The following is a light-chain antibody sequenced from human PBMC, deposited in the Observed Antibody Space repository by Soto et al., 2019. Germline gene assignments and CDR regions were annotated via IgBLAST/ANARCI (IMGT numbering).Light chain of an antibody. CDR2: KAS. V-gene: IGKV1-5*03. CDR1: QSISNW. Sequence: DIQMTQPPSTLSASVGDRVTISCRASQSISNWLAWYQQKPGKAPKLLIYKASTLETGVPSRFSGSGSGTDFTLTINSLQPEDFATYYCQQAYDIPRTFGQGTKVDIK. J-gene: IGKJ1*01. CDR3: QQAYDIPRT.